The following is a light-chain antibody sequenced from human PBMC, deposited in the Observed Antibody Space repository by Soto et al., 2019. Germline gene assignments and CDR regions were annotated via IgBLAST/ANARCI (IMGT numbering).Light chain of an antibody. CDR3: QQYDYMPYT. CDR2: DAS. V-gene: IGKV1-33*01. CDR1: EDITNY. Sequence: DIQMTQSPSSLSASVGDRITITCQASEDITNYLHWYQQKPGKAPKLLIYDASNLETGVPSRFSGSGSGTDFSFTISSLQAEDIATNYWQQYDYMPYTCGQGTKLEMK. J-gene: IGKJ2*01.